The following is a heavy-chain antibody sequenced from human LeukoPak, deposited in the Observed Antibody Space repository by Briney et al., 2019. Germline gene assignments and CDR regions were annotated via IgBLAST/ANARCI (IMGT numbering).Heavy chain of an antibody. J-gene: IGHJ2*01. CDR3: ARGPWDNVLSWYFDL. D-gene: IGHD2-15*01. Sequence: PSETLSLTCTVSGGSISSYYWSWIRQPPGKGLEWIGYIYYSGSTNYNPSLKSRVTISVDTSKNQFSLKLSSVTAADTAVYYCARGPWDNVLSWYFDLWGRGNLVTVSS. V-gene: IGHV4-59*01. CDR2: IYYSGST. CDR1: GGSISSYY.